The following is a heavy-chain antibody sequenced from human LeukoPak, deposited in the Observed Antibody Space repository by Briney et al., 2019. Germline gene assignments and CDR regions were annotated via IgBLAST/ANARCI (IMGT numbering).Heavy chain of an antibody. CDR2: INPNSGGT. Sequence: RASVKVSCKASGYTFTSYDINWVRQAPGQGLEWMGWINPNSGGTNYAQKFQGRVTMTRDTSISTAYMELSRLRSDDTAVYYCARDLTTVTKNDYWGQGTLVTVSS. V-gene: IGHV1-2*02. CDR1: GYTFTSYD. J-gene: IGHJ4*02. CDR3: ARDLTTVTKNDY. D-gene: IGHD4-17*01.